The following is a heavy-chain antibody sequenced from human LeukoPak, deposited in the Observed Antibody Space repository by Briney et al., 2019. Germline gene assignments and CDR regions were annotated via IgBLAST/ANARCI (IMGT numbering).Heavy chain of an antibody. J-gene: IGHJ3*02. V-gene: IGHV5-51*01. CDR2: IYPGDSDT. CDR3: ARHRGMGYYGSYDAFDI. Sequence: PGESLKISCKGSGYSFTSYWIGWVRQMPGKGLEWMGIIYPGDSDTRYSPSFQGQVTISADKSISTAYLQWSSLKASDTAMYYCARHRGMGYYGSYDAFDIWGQGTMVTVSS. CDR1: GYSFTSYW. D-gene: IGHD3-10*01.